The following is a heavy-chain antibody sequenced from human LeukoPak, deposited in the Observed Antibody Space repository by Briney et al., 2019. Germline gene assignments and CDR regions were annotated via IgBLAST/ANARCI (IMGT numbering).Heavy chain of an antibody. V-gene: IGHV4-34*01. CDR2: INHSGST. Sequence: TETLSLTCAVYGGSFSGYYWSGIRQPPGKGLEWIGEINHSGSTNYNPSLKSRVTISVDTSKNQFSLKLSSVTAADTAVYYCARAIVGATGMGYYYGMDVWGQGTTVTVSS. CDR3: ARAIVGATGMGYYYGMDV. CDR1: GGSFSGYY. J-gene: IGHJ6*02. D-gene: IGHD1-26*01.